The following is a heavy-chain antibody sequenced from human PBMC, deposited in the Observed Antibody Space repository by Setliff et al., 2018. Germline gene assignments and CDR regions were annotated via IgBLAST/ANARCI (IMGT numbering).Heavy chain of an antibody. Sequence: SETLSLTCTVSPGSISRHYWSWFRQAPGKGLEWIGYRHDNGERDYNPSLGSRVTISVDTSKNQFSLMLTSVTAADTAIYYCAGRPQNTPMGPCDYWGQGTLVTVTS. CDR2: RHDNGER. CDR3: AGRPQNTPMGPCDY. V-gene: IGHV4-59*11. J-gene: IGHJ4*02. D-gene: IGHD5-18*01. CDR1: PGSISRHY.